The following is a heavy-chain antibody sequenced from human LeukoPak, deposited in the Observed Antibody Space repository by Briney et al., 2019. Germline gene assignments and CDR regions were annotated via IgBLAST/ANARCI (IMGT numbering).Heavy chain of an antibody. V-gene: IGHV1-2*02. J-gene: IGHJ5*02. Sequence: ASVKVSCKASGYTFTGYYMHWVRQAPGQGLEWMGWINPNSGGTNYAQKFQGRVTMTRDTSISTAYMELRSLRSDDTAVYYCARAEKSLVRGVIIYNWFDPWGQGTLVTVSS. CDR3: ARAEKSLVRGVIIYNWFDP. CDR1: GYTFTGYY. D-gene: IGHD3-10*01. CDR2: INPNSGGT.